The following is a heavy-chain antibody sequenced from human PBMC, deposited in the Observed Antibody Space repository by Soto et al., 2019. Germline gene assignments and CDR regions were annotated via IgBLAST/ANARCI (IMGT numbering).Heavy chain of an antibody. CDR3: AQAISRERQIDY. V-gene: IGHV4-31*03. CDR1: GGSISSGGYY. J-gene: IGHJ4*02. CDR2: IYYSGST. D-gene: IGHD1-26*01. Sequence: PSETLSLTCTVSGGSISSGGYYWSWIRQHPGKGLEWIGYIYYSGSTYYNPSLKSRVTISVDTSKNQFSPKLSSVTAEDTAVYYCAQAISRERQIDYWGQGTLVTVSS.